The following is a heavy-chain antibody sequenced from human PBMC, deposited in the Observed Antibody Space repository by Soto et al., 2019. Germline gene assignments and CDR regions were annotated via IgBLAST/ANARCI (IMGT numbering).Heavy chain of an antibody. CDR2: IYYTGTA. CDR3: ASQMGFVAVTGIGPSFDY. CDR1: GGSMRRTSYY. V-gene: IGHV4-39*01. D-gene: IGHD2-21*02. Sequence: QLQLQESGPGLVKPSDTLSLTCTVSGGSMRRTSYYWAWIRQPPGKGLEWIATIYYTGTAYYNPALKSRVSLSVDTSKDQFSLNLTSVTAAETAVYYCASQMGFVAVTGIGPSFDYWGQGTLVTVSS. J-gene: IGHJ4*02.